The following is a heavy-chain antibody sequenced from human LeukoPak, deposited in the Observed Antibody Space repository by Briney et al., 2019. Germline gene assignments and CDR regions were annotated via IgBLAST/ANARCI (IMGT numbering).Heavy chain of an antibody. CDR1: GFTFSDYY. D-gene: IGHD4-17*01. Sequence: PGGSLRLSCVASGFTFSDYYMNWIRQTPGKGLEWISYISSSGSIIYYADSVKGRFTISRDNAKNSLYLQMNSLRAEDTAVYYCARDFDYGDYVVVNAFDIWGQGTMVTVSS. CDR3: ARDFDYGDYVVVNAFDI. V-gene: IGHV3-11*04. J-gene: IGHJ3*02. CDR2: ISSSGSII.